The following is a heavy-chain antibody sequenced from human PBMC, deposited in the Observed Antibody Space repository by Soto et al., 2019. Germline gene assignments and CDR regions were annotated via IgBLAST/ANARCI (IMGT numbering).Heavy chain of an antibody. D-gene: IGHD3-3*01. Sequence: ESLKISCKGSGYSFTSYWIGWVRQMPGKGLEWMGIIYPGDSDTRYSPSFQGQVTISADKSISTAYLQWSSLKASDTAMYYCARGTYDFWSGQRALDYWGKGTLVPDSS. CDR1: GYSFTSYW. V-gene: IGHV5-51*01. CDR3: ARGTYDFWSGQRALDY. CDR2: IYPGDSDT. J-gene: IGHJ4*02.